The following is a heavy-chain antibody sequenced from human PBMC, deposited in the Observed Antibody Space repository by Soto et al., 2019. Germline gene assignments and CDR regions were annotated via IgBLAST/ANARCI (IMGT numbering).Heavy chain of an antibody. CDR2: LDPSGGST. D-gene: IGHD1-26*01. Sequence: ASVKVSCKASGYTFNSYYIHWVRQAPGQGLEWMGILDPSGGSTTYAENFQGRVTMTRDTSTSTVYMDLSSLRSEDTAVCYCARDGSGSSLKYFDYWGQGTLVTVS. CDR1: GYTFNSYY. V-gene: IGHV1-46*02. J-gene: IGHJ4*02. CDR3: ARDGSGSSLKYFDY.